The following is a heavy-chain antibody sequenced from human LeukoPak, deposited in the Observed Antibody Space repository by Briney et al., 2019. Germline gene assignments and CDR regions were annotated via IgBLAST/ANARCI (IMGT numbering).Heavy chain of an antibody. CDR1: GYAFTSYG. Sequence: ASVKVSCKASGYAFTSYGISWVRQAPGQGLEWMGWISAYNGNTNYAQKLQGRVTMTTDTSTSTAYMELRSLRSDDTAVYYCARDRKGVRWFDPWGQGTLVTVSS. J-gene: IGHJ5*02. D-gene: IGHD2-8*01. CDR2: ISAYNGNT. V-gene: IGHV1-18*01. CDR3: ARDRKGVRWFDP.